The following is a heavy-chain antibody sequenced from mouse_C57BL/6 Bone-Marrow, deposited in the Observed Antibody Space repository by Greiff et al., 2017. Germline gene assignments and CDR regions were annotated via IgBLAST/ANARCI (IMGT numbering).Heavy chain of an antibody. Sequence: SGSELRSPGSSVKLSCKDFDSEVFPIAYMSWVRQKPGHGFEWIGGILPSIGRTIYGEKFEDKATLDADTLSNTAYLELNSLTSEDSAIYYCARGAYYYGSSYGDYFDYWGQGTTLTVSS. J-gene: IGHJ2*01. CDR2: ILPSIGRT. CDR3: ARGAYYYGSSYGDYFDY. CDR1: DSEVFPIAY. V-gene: IGHV15-2*01. D-gene: IGHD1-1*01.